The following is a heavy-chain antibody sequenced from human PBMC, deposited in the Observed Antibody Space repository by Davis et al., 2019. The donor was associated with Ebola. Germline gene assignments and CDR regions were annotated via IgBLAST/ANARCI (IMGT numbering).Heavy chain of an antibody. J-gene: IGHJ4*02. Sequence: MPSETLSLTCAVYGGSFSGYYWSWIRQPPGKGLEWIGEINHSGSTNYNPSLKSRVTISVDTSKNQFSLKLSSVTAADTAVYYCARYCSSTSCYHIDYWGQGTLVTVSS. D-gene: IGHD2-2*01. CDR2: INHSGST. CDR1: GGSFSGYY. V-gene: IGHV4-34*01. CDR3: ARYCSSTSCYHIDY.